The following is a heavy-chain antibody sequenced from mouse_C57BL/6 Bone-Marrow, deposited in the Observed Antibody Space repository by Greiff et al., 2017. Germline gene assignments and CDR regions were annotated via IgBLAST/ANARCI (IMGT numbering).Heavy chain of an antibody. Sequence: VQPHQSGAELVRPGTSVKLSCKASGYTFTSYWLLWVKPRPGQGLAWIGVIDPSDSYTNYNQKFKGKASLTVDTSSSTAYMQLSSLTSEDSAVYYCASRTNYDYDGYFDVWGTGTTVTVSS. CDR1: GYTFTSYW. J-gene: IGHJ1*03. CDR3: ASRTNYDYDGYFDV. D-gene: IGHD2-4*01. CDR2: IDPSDSYT. V-gene: IGHV1-59*01.